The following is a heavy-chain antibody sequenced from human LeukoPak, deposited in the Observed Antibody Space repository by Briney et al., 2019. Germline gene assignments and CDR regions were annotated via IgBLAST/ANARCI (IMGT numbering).Heavy chain of an antibody. CDR1: GYTFTDYY. V-gene: IGHV1-2*02. CDR3: ARARIAAINWFDP. CDR2: INPNNDGT. D-gene: IGHD6-25*01. Sequence: AASVKVSCKTSGYTFTDYYIHWVRQAPGQGLEWMGWINPNNDGTNYAQKFQGRVTMTRDTSISTAYMELSRLRSDDTAVYYCARARIAAINWFDPWGQGTLVTVSS. J-gene: IGHJ5*02.